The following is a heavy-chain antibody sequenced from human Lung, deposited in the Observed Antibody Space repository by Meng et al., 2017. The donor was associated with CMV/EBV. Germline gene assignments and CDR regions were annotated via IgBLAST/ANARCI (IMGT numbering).Heavy chain of an antibody. J-gene: IGHJ3*02. CDR2: ISYDGSNK. D-gene: IGHD3-16*02. Sequence: GESLKISCAASGFTFSSYAMHWVRQAPGKGLEWVAVISYDGSNKYYADSVKGRFTISRDNSKNTLYLQMNSLRAEDTAVYYCAGDSDSGGLSDIWGHGTMVTVSS. V-gene: IGHV3-30-3*01. CDR1: GFTFSSYA. CDR3: AGDSDSGGLSDI.